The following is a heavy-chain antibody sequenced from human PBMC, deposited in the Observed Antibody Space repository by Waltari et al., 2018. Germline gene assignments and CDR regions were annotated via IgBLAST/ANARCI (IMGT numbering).Heavy chain of an antibody. J-gene: IGHJ6*02. CDR3: ARVHCTNGVCSIYYYYGMDV. D-gene: IGHD2-8*01. CDR2: ISAYNGNT. CDR1: GYTFTSYG. V-gene: IGHV1-18*01. Sequence: QVQLVQSGAEVKKPGASVKVSCKASGYTFTSYGISWVRQAPGQGLEWMGWISAYNGNTNYAQKLQGRVTMTTDTSTSTAYMELRSLRSDDTAVYYCARVHCTNGVCSIYYYYGMDVWGQGTTVTVSS.